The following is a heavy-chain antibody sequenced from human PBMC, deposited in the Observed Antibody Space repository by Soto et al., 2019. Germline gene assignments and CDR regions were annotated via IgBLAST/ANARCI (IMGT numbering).Heavy chain of an antibody. J-gene: IGHJ3*02. CDR1: GCSISSSSYY. Sequence: SETLSLTCSVSGCSISSSSYYWGWIRQPPGKGLEWIGIIYYSGSTYYNPSLKSRVTISVDTSKNQFSLKLSSVTAADTAVYYCARRGGVATNAFDIWGQGTMVT. V-gene: IGHV4-39*01. CDR2: IYYSGST. D-gene: IGHD5-12*01. CDR3: ARRGGVATNAFDI.